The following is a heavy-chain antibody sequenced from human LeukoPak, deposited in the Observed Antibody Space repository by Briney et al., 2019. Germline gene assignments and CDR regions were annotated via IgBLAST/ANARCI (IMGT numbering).Heavy chain of an antibody. V-gene: IGHV3-53*01. J-gene: IGHJ4*02. CDR2: IYSGGST. D-gene: IGHD3-22*01. Sequence: GGSLRLSCAASGFIVSSNYMSWVRQAPGKGLEWVSVIYSGGSTHYADSVKGRFTISRDNSKNTLYLQMNSLRAEDTAVYYCARGDYYDSSGYPPFDYWGQGTLVTVSS. CDR3: ARGDYYDSSGYPPFDY. CDR1: GFIVSSNY.